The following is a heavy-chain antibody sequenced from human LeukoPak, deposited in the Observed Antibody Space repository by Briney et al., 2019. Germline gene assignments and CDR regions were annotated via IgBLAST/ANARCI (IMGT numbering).Heavy chain of an antibody. CDR3: ARLTGYSSESWFDP. V-gene: IGHV4-59*01. J-gene: IGHJ5*02. Sequence: SETLSLTCTVSGGSISSYYWSWIRQPPGKGLEWIGYIYYSGSTNYRSSLKSRVTISVDTSKNQFSLKLSSVTAADTAVYYCARLTGYSSESWFDPWGQGTLVTVSS. D-gene: IGHD3-9*01. CDR1: GGSISSYY. CDR2: IYYSGST.